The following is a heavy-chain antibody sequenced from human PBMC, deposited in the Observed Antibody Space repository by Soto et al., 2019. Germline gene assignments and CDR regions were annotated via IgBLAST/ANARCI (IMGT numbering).Heavy chain of an antibody. CDR2: MNPNSGNT. CDR3: ARNYDFWSGYYRAYNWFDP. Sequence: ASVKVSCKASGYTFTSYDINWVRLATGQGLEWMGWMNPNSGNTGYAQKFQGRVTMTRNTSISTAYMELSSLRSEDTAVYYCARNYDFWSGYYRAYNWFDPWGQGTLVTVSS. CDR1: GYTFTSYD. J-gene: IGHJ5*02. D-gene: IGHD3-3*01. V-gene: IGHV1-8*01.